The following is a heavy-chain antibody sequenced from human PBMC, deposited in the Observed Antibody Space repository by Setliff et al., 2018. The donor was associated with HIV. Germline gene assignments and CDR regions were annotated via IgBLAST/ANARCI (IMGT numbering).Heavy chain of an antibody. V-gene: IGHV4-31*03. Sequence: SETLSLTCTVSGGSISSGGYYWSWIRQHPGKGLEWIGYIYYSGSTYYNPSLKSRVTISVDTSKNQFSLKLSSVTAADTAIYYCARHAVVGATPYYFDYWGQGTLVTVSS. D-gene: IGHD1-26*01. J-gene: IGHJ4*02. CDR1: GGSISSGGYY. CDR2: IYYSGST. CDR3: ARHAVVGATPYYFDY.